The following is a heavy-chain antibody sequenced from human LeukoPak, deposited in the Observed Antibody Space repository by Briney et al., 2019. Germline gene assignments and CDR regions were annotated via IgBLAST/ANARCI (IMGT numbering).Heavy chain of an antibody. D-gene: IGHD6-13*01. CDR1: GYTFTGYY. CDR3: ARDDTAAGTRGCDY. Sequence: VASVKVSCKASGYTFTGYYMHWVRQAPGQGLEWMGWINPNSGGTNYAQKFQGRVTMTRDTSISTAYMELSRLRSDDTAVYYCARDDTAAGTRGCDYWGQGTLVTVSS. J-gene: IGHJ4*02. CDR2: INPNSGGT. V-gene: IGHV1-2*02.